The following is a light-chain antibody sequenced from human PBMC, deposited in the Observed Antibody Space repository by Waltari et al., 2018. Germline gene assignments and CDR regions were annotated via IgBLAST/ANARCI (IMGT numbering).Light chain of an antibody. CDR2: STN. CDR3: VLYMGSGIWV. CDR1: SGSVSTSYY. Sequence: QTVVTQEPSFSVSPGGTVTLTCGLSSGSVSTSYYPSWYQQTPGQAPRTLLYSTNTRSSGVPDRFSGSSLGNKAALTITGAQADDESDYYCVLYMGSGIWVFGGGTKLTVL. V-gene: IGLV8-61*01. J-gene: IGLJ3*02.